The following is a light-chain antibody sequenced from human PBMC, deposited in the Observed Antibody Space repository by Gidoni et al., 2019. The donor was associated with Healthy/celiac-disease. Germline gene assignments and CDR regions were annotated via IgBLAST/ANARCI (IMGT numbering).Light chain of an antibody. J-gene: IGKJ3*01. Sequence: DIQMTQSPSSLSASVGDRVTITCQASQDISNYLNWYQQKPGKAPKLLIYDASNLETGVPSRFSGSGSGTDFTFTISSLQPEDIATYYWQQYDNLPGLVTFGPGTKVDIK. CDR2: DAS. V-gene: IGKV1-33*01. CDR3: QQYDNLPGLVT. CDR1: QDISNY.